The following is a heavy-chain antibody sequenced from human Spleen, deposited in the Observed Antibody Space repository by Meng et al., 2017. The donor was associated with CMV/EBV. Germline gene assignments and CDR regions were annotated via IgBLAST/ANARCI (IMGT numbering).Heavy chain of an antibody. J-gene: IGHJ4*02. Sequence: SGGTFNNYAVNWVRQAPGQGLEWMGGIIPFFGTANYAQTFQGRVTITTDESTGTAYMDLRNLTSKDTAVYYCASGRWVGSHELPSYWGQGTLVTVSS. CDR3: ASGRWVGSHELPSY. V-gene: IGHV1-69*05. CDR2: IIPFFGTA. CDR1: GGTFNNYA. D-gene: IGHD4-23*01.